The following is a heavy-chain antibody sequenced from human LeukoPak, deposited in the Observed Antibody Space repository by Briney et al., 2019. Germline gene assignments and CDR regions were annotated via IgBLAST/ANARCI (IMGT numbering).Heavy chain of an antibody. D-gene: IGHD2-15*01. V-gene: IGHV4-38-2*02. J-gene: IGHJ3*02. CDR3: ARAYCSGGSCYDPLRAFDI. Sequence: SETLSLTCTVSGYSISSGYYWGWIRQPPGKGLEWIGSIYHSGSTYYNPSLKSRVTISVDTSKNQFSLKLSSVTAADTAVYSCARAYCSGGSCYDPLRAFDIWGQGTMVTVSS. CDR1: GYSISSGYY. CDR2: IYHSGST.